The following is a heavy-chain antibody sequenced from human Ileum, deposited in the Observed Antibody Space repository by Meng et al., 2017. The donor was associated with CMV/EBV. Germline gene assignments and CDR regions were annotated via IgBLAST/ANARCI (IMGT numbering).Heavy chain of an antibody. CDR1: GFTLNDYG. D-gene: IGHD4-23*01. J-gene: IGHJ4*02. Sequence: AASGFTLNDYGVHWVRQAPGKGLEWVAVIWYDGSHKYYADSVKGRFTISRDNSENTLYLQMNSLRTEDTAVYYCAKDRHMTTVGLDYWGQGTLVTVSS. CDR3: AKDRHMTTVGLDY. V-gene: IGHV3-33*06. CDR2: IWYDGSHK.